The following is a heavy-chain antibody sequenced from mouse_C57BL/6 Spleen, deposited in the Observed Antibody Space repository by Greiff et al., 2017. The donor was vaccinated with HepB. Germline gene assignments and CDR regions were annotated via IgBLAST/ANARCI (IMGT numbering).Heavy chain of an antibody. CDR1: GYSFTGYY. J-gene: IGHJ3*01. CDR3: AREGGYDYDEGFAY. CDR2: INPSTGGT. D-gene: IGHD2-4*01. V-gene: IGHV1-42*01. Sequence: EVQLQESGPELVKPGASVKISCKASGYSFTGYYMNWVKQSPEKSLEWIGEINPSTGGTTYNQKFKAKATLTVDKSSSTAYMQLKSLTSEDSAVYYCAREGGYDYDEGFAYWGQGTLVTVSA.